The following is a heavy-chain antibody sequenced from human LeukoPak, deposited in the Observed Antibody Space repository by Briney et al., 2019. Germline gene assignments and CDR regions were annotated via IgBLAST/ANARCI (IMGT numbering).Heavy chain of an antibody. CDR3: ATGHIVRGYYGMDV. V-gene: IGHV3-66*01. CDR2: IYSGGST. Sequence: PGGSLRLSCAASGFTVSSNYMSWVRQAPGKGLEWVSVIYSGGSTYYADSVKGRFNISRDNSKHTLYLQMNSLRAEDTAVYYCATGHIVRGYYGMDVWGQGTTVTVSS. J-gene: IGHJ6*02. D-gene: IGHD2-21*01. CDR1: GFTVSSNY.